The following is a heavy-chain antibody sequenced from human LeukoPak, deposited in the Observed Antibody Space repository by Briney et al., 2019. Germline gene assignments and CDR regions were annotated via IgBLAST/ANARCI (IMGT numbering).Heavy chain of an antibody. D-gene: IGHD5-18*01. V-gene: IGHV4-39*07. Sequence: SETLSLTCTVSGGSISSYYWGWIRRPPGKGLEWIGSIYYSGSTYYNPSLKSRVTISVDTSKNQFSLKLSSVTAADTAVYYCFKMVNNLGAFDIWGQGTIVTVSS. CDR3: FKMVNNLGAFDI. J-gene: IGHJ3*02. CDR1: GGSISSYY. CDR2: IYYSGST.